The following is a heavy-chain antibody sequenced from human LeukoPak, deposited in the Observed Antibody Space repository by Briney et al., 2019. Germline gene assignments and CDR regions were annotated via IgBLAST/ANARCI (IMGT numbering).Heavy chain of an antibody. CDR3: ATLGYHLES. V-gene: IGHV3-48*03. CDR2: FAGSDTTT. J-gene: IGHJ4*02. D-gene: IGHD3-22*01. CDR1: GFDFSAYE. Sequence: PGLSLRLSCAASGFDFSAYEKNWVSQAPAKGLEWVSYFAGSDTTTYYADSVKGRFTISRDNARNSLYLPLNSLRAEDTALYYCATLGYHLESWGQGTLVTVSS.